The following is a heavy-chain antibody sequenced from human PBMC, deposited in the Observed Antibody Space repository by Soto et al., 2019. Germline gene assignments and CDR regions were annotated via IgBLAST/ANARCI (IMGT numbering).Heavy chain of an antibody. CDR3: AREVRGPNYYYYGMDV. CDR2: IDPSDSYT. Sequence: GESLKISCKGSGYSFTSYWISWVRQMPGKGLEWMGRIDPSDSYTNYSPSFQGHVTISADKSISTAYLQWSSLKASDTAMYYCAREVRGPNYYYYGMDVWGRGTTVTVSS. V-gene: IGHV5-10-1*01. J-gene: IGHJ6*02. D-gene: IGHD3-10*01. CDR1: GYSFTSYW.